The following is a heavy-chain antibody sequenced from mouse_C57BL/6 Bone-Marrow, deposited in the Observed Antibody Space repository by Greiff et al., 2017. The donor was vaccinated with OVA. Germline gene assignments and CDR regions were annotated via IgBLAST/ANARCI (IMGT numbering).Heavy chain of an antibody. Sequence: VQLQQSGPELVKPGASVKISCKASGYAFSSSWLNWVKQRPGTGLEWIGRIYPGDGDTNYNGTFKGKATLTADKSSSTAYMQLSSVTSADSAVYFCERKGYDYGLDYWGQGTTLTVSS. D-gene: IGHD2-4*01. CDR1: GYAFSSSW. J-gene: IGHJ2*01. V-gene: IGHV1-82*01. CDR2: IYPGDGDT. CDR3: ERKGYDYGLDY.